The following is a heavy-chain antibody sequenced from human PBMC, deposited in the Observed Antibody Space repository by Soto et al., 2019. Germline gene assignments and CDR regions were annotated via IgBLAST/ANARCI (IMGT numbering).Heavy chain of an antibody. D-gene: IGHD3-9*01. CDR3: ARAQELRSFVWSWGGGAVDV. CDR1: GYTFTDYY. V-gene: IGHV1-2*04. CDR2: LSPYNGAT. J-gene: IGHJ3*01. Sequence: HVQLVQSGAEVKKPGASLRVSCKASGYTFTDYYIHWVRQAPGQGLQWMGWLSPYNGATTYAQKFQDWVTMTRDTPISTAYLDLSRRSSGDTAVYSCARAQELRSFVWSWGGGAVDVWGQGTMVTASS.